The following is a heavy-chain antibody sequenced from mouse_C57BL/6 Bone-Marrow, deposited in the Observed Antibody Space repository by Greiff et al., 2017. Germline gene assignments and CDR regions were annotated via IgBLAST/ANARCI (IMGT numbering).Heavy chain of an antibody. Sequence: EVMLVESGGGLVKPGGSLKLSCAASGFTFSDYGMHWVRQAPEKGLEWVAYISGGSSTIYYADTVKGRFTISRDNATNTLFLQMTSLKSEDTAMYYCDTNDYGSSGDYWGQGTTLTVSS. CDR2: ISGGSSTI. D-gene: IGHD1-1*01. CDR3: DTNDYGSSGDY. J-gene: IGHJ2*01. CDR1: GFTFSDYG. V-gene: IGHV5-17*01.